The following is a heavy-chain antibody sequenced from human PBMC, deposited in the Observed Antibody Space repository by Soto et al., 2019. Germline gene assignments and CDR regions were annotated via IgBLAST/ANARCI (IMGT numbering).Heavy chain of an antibody. V-gene: IGHV4-59*12. CDR3: ARVAYYYDSSGLKTGFDY. CDR2: IYYSGST. CDR1: GGSISSYY. J-gene: IGHJ4*02. Sequence: SETLSLTCTVSGGSISSYYWSWIRQPPGKGLEWIGYIYYSGSTNYNPSLKSRVTISVDTSKNQFSLKLSSVTAADTAVYYCARVAYYYDSSGLKTGFDYWGQGTLVTVSS. D-gene: IGHD3-22*01.